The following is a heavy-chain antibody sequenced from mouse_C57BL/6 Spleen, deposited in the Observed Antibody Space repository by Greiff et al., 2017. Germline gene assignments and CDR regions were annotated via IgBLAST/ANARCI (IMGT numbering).Heavy chain of an antibody. Sequence: QVQLQQSGAELVKPGASVKLSCKASGYTFTEYTIHWVKQRSGQGLEWIGCFYPGRGSIKYNEKFKYKATLTADKSSSTVYMELSRLTSEDSAVYVCTRHERGYYGSSDYAMDYWGQGTSVTVSS. J-gene: IGHJ4*01. CDR3: TRHERGYYGSSDYAMDY. CDR1: GYTFTEYT. V-gene: IGHV1-62-2*01. CDR2: FYPGRGSI. D-gene: IGHD1-1*01.